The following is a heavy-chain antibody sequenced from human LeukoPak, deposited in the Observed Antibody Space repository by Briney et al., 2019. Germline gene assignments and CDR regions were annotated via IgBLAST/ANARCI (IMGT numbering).Heavy chain of an antibody. D-gene: IGHD3-22*01. CDR3: ATRYDSSGYYYGGFDY. V-gene: IGHV4-39*01. J-gene: IGHJ4*02. CDR2: IYYSGST. Sequence: PSETLSLTCTVSGGSISSSSYYWGWIRQPPGKGLEWIGSIYYSGSTYYNPSLKSRVTISVDTSKNQFSLKLSSVTAADTAMYYCATRYDSSGYYYGGFDYWGQGTLVTVSS. CDR1: GGSISSSSYY.